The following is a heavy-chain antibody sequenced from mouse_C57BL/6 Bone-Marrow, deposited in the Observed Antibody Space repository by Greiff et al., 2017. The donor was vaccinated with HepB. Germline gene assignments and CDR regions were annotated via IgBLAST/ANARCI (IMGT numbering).Heavy chain of an antibody. CDR3: VSEDRYDTAIDY. CDR2: ISSGSGTI. CDR1: GFTFSRFG. Sequence: EVKLVESGGGLVQPGGSRKLSCAASGFTFSRFGIHWVRQAPEKGLEWVAYISSGSGTIYYVDTVKGRFTISRDNPKNTLFLQKTSLRSEDTAMYYCVSEDRYDTAIDYWGQGTSVTVSS. V-gene: IGHV5-17*02. J-gene: IGHJ4*01. D-gene: IGHD2-14*01.